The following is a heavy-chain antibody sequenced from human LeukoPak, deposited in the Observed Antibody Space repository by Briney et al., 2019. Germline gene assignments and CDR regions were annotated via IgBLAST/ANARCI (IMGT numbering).Heavy chain of an antibody. J-gene: IGHJ4*02. D-gene: IGHD6-6*01. CDR1: GYTFTIYY. Sequence: ASVTVSCKASGYTFTIYYMHWVRQAPGQGLEWMGSISAYNGNTNYAQNLQDRVTMTTDTSTTTAYMDLRSLGSDDTAVYFCARCGVGSSLGDSWGQGTLVTVSS. V-gene: IGHV1-18*04. CDR2: ISAYNGNT. CDR3: ARCGVGSSLGDS.